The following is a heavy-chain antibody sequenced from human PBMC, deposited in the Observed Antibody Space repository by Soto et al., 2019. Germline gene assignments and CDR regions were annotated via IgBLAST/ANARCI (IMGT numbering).Heavy chain of an antibody. J-gene: IGHJ4*02. Sequence: SVKVSCKASGGTFSSYAISWVRQAPGQGLEWMGGIIPIFGTANYARKFQGRVTITADESTSTAYMELSSLRSEDTAVYYCARFRAAAGQYFDYWGQGTLVTVSS. CDR2: IIPIFGTA. V-gene: IGHV1-69*13. CDR3: ARFRAAAGQYFDY. D-gene: IGHD6-13*01. CDR1: GGTFSSYA.